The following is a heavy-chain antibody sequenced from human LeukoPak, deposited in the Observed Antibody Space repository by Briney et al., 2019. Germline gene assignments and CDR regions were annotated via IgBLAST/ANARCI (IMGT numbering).Heavy chain of an antibody. CDR1: GYTFTSYY. CDR3: ARDPLSGDYYDSSGYWAPLFGMDV. J-gene: IGHJ6*02. Sequence: ASVKVSCEASGYTFTSYYMHWVRQAPGQGLEWMGIINPSGGSTSYAQKFQGRVTMTRDTSTSTVYMELSSLRSEDTAVYYCARDPLSGDYYDSSGYWAPLFGMDVWDQGTTVTVSS. CDR2: INPSGGST. V-gene: IGHV1-46*01. D-gene: IGHD3-22*01.